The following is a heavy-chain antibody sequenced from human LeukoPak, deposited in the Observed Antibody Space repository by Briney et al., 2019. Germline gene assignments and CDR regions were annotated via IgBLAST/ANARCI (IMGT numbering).Heavy chain of an antibody. CDR1: GFTFSSYW. CDR3: AREPYYYGSGSSPDYYGMDV. V-gene: IGHV3-74*01. CDR2: INSDGSST. Sequence: GGSLRLSCAASGFTFSSYWMHWVRQAPGKGLVWVSRINSDGSSTSYADSVKGRFTISRDNAKNSLYLQMNSLRAEDTAVYYCAREPYYYGSGSSPDYYGMDVWGQGTTVTVSS. D-gene: IGHD3-10*01. J-gene: IGHJ6*02.